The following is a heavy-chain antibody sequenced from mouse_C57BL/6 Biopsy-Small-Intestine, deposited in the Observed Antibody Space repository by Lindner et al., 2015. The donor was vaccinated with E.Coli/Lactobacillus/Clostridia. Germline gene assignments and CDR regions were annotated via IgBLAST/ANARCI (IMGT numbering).Heavy chain of an antibody. CDR3: ARHYAEGFAY. J-gene: IGHJ3*01. Sequence: VQLQESGPELVKPGASVKISCKASGYSFTDYNMNWVKQSNGKSLEWIGVINPNYGTTSYSQKFRDKATLTVDQSSSTAYMHLNSLTSEDSAVYYCARHYAEGFAYWGQGTLVTVSA. CDR1: GYSFTDYN. V-gene: IGHV1-39*01. D-gene: IGHD1-1*01. CDR2: INPNYGTT.